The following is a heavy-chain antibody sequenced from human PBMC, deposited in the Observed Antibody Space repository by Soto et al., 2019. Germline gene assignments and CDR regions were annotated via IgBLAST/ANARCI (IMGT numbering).Heavy chain of an antibody. D-gene: IGHD2-8*01. CDR2: FIPLLGVT. V-gene: IGHV1-69*10. J-gene: IGHJ4*01. Sequence: SVKVSCKASGGTFSSYAATWVRQAPGQGLEGMGGFIPLLGVTNFAQNFQGRVTISAEKSTSTAYMELSSLTFEDTAFYYCARGVPLHGGKLYVESWGHRALVTVSS. CDR3: ARGVPLHGGKLYVES. CDR1: GGTFSSYA.